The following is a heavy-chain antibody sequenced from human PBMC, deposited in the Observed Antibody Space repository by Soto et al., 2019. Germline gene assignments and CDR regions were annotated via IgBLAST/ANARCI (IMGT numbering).Heavy chain of an antibody. D-gene: IGHD3-22*01. CDR3: ARYPEYYYDSSGYNPVGYFYY. V-gene: IGHV1-69*13. Sequence: GASVKVSCKASGGTFSSYAISWVRQAPGQGLESIGGIIPIFGTANYAQKFQGRVTITADESTSTAYMELSSLRSEDTAVYYCARYPEYYYDSSGYNPVGYFYYWGQGTLVTVSS. J-gene: IGHJ4*02. CDR2: IIPIFGTA. CDR1: GGTFSSYA.